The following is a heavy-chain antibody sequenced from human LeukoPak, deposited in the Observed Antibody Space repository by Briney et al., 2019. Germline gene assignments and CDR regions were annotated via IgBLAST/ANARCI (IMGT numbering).Heavy chain of an antibody. V-gene: IGHV3-23*01. Sequence: GGSLRLSCAASGFTFSMFGMTWVRQTPGKGLEWVSAISSGGGSTYYADSVKGRFTISRDNSKNTLYLQMNSLRAEDAAVYYCARDPNGDYIGAFDMWGQGTMVTVS. D-gene: IGHD4-17*01. CDR2: ISSGGGST. CDR3: ARDPNGDYIGAFDM. CDR1: GFTFSMFG. J-gene: IGHJ3*02.